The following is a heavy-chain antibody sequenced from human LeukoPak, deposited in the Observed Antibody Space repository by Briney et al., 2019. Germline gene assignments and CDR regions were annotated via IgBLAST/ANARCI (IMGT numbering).Heavy chain of an antibody. J-gene: IGHJ4*02. CDR2: IKEDGSEK. CDR1: GFTFSSYW. V-gene: IGHV3-7*01. Sequence: GGSLRLSCAASGFTFSSYWMNWVRQAPGKGLEWVANIKEDGSEKYYVDSVKGRFTISRDNARNSLYLQMNSLRAEDTAVYYCARDPSSLRDSFDYWGQGSLVTVSS. CDR3: ARDPSSLRDSFDY.